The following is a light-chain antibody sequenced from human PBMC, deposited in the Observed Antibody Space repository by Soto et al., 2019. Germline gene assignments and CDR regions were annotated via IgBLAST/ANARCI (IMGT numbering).Light chain of an antibody. CDR3: QQYKSYST. J-gene: IGKJ2*01. Sequence: DIQMTQSPSTLSAYVGDRVTITCRASQSISSWLAWYQQKPGKAPKLLIYKASSLESGVPSRFGGSGSGTEFTLTISSLQPDDFATYYCQQYKSYSTFGQGTKLEIK. CDR1: QSISSW. CDR2: KAS. V-gene: IGKV1-5*03.